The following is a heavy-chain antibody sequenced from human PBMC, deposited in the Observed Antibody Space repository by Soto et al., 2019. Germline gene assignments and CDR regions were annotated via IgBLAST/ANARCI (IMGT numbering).Heavy chain of an antibody. J-gene: IGHJ4*02. Sequence: EVLLVESGGGLVQPGGSLRLSCAASGFTFSSYSMNWVRQAPGKGLEWVSYISSSSSTIYYADSVKGRFTISRDNAKNSLYQQMNSLRAEDTAVYYCARARSSYWGQGTLVTVSS. CDR1: GFTFSSYS. CDR2: ISSSSSTI. CDR3: ARARSSY. V-gene: IGHV3-48*01.